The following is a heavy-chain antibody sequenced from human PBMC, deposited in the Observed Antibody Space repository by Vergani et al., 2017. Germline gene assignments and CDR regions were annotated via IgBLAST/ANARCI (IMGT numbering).Heavy chain of an antibody. V-gene: IGHV4-34*01. Sequence: QVQLQQWGAGLLKPSETLSLTCAVYGGSFSGYYWSWIRQPPGKGLEWIGEINHSGSTNYNPSLKSRVTISVDTSKNQFSLKLSSVTAADTAVYYCARHPRGILTGYYNGFDPWGQGTLVTVSS. D-gene: IGHD3-9*01. CDR1: GGSFSGYY. CDR3: ARHPRGILTGYYNGFDP. CDR2: INHSGST. J-gene: IGHJ5*02.